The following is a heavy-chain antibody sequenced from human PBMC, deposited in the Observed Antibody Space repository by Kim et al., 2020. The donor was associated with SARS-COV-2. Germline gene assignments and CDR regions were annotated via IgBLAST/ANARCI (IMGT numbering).Heavy chain of an antibody. CDR1: GDSVSSNSAA. J-gene: IGHJ5*02. D-gene: IGHD2-2*01. CDR3: ARSGIVVVPAAPYNWFDP. V-gene: IGHV6-1*01. CDR2: TYYRSKWNN. Sequence: SQTLSLTCAISGDSVSSNSAAWNWIRQSPSRGLEWHGRTYYRSKWNNDYAVSVKSRITINPDTSKNQISLQLNSVTPEDTAVYYCARSGIVVVPAAPYNWFDPWGQGTLVTVSS.